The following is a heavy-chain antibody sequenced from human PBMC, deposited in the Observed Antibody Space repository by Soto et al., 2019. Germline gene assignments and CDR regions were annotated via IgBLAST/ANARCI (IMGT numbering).Heavy chain of an antibody. V-gene: IGHV3-30*18. Sequence: QVQLVESGGGVVQPGRSLRLSCAASGFTFSSDGMNWVRQAPGKGLEWVAVISYDGSNKYYADSVKGRFTISRDNSKNTLYLQMNSLRAEDTAVYYCAKDKGGDHYFDYWGQGTLVTVSS. J-gene: IGHJ4*02. CDR1: GFTFSSDG. CDR3: AKDKGGDHYFDY. CDR2: ISYDGSNK. D-gene: IGHD2-21*02.